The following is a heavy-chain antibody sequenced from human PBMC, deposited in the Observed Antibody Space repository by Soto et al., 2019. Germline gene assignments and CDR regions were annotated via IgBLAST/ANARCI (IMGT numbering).Heavy chain of an antibody. CDR1: GVHCTSFC. CDR3: ARGRSFYDSSGYRFDD. J-gene: IGHJ4*02. CDR2: INYRGKT. V-gene: IGHV4-34*01. D-gene: IGHD3-22*01. Sequence: LETLSLTCGVSGVHCTSFCGTWPRPAPGKGLEWIGEINYRGKTVYSPSLGSRVTLSVDTSKSQVSLQLTSVTAADTAVYYCARGRSFYDSSGYRFDDWGQGSLVNVSS.